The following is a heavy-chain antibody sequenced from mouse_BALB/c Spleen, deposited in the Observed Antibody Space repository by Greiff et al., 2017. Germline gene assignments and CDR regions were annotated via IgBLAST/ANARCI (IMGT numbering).Heavy chain of an antibody. CDR2: IDPYNGGT. D-gene: IGHD2-4*01. J-gene: IGHJ3*01. CDR3: ARGGDYDAWFAY. Sequence: VQLQQSGPELEKPGASVKISCKASGYSFTGYNMNWVKQSNGKSLEWIGNIDPYNGGTSYNQKFKGKATLTVDKSSSTAFMHLNSLTSEDSAVYYCARGGDYDAWFAYWGQGTLVTVSA. CDR1: GYSFTGYN. V-gene: IGHV1S135*01.